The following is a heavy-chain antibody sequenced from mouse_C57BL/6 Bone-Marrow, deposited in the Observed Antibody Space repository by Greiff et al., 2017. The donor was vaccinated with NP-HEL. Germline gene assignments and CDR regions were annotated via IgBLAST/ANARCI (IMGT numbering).Heavy chain of an antibody. J-gene: IGHJ4*01. CDR2: IWSGGST. CDR3: ARNHYGNYGYYAMDY. Sequence: QVQLKESGPGLVQPSQSLSITCTVSGFSLTSYGVHWVRQSPGKGLEWLGVIWSGGSTDYNAAFISRLSISQDNSKSQVFYKMNSLQADDTAIYYCARNHYGNYGYYAMDYWGQGTSVTVSS. D-gene: IGHD2-1*01. V-gene: IGHV2-2*01. CDR1: GFSLTSYG.